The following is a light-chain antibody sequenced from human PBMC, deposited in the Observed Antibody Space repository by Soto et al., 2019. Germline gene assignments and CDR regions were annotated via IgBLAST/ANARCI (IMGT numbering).Light chain of an antibody. CDR1: QSVGNSH. CDR2: GAS. CDR3: HQYDSWT. Sequence: ETVLTQSPGTLYFTPGERATLSCRASQSVGNSHVAWFQQRRGLPPRLLIYGASNRATGIPARFSGSGSGTDFTLTISRLEPEDFAVYYCHQYDSWTFGQGTKVDIK. V-gene: IGKV3-20*01. J-gene: IGKJ1*01.